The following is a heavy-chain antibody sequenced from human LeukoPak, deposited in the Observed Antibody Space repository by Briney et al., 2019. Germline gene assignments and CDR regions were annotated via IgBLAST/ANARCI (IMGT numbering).Heavy chain of an antibody. V-gene: IGHV3-30*04. J-gene: IGHJ3*01. D-gene: IGHD3-22*01. Sequence: GGSLRLPCTASGFTFSNHALHWVRQAPGKGLEWLTVISYDGRNEYYADSVTGRFTISRDNSKNTVSLQLNSLRVEDAAVYYCARGEAYYDRNGLPGAALDFWGLGTLVTVSS. CDR1: GFTFSNHA. CDR3: ARGEAYYDRNGLPGAALDF. CDR2: ISYDGRNE.